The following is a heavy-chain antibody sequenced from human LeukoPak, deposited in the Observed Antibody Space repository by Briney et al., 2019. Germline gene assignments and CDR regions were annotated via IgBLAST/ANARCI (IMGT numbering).Heavy chain of an antibody. V-gene: IGHV4-4*02. CDR2: IYHSGST. J-gene: IGHJ6*02. CDR1: GGSISSSNW. D-gene: IGHD3-3*01. Sequence: SETLSLTCAVSGGSISSSNWWSWVRQPPGKGLEWIGEIYHSGSTNYNPSLKSRVTISVDKSKNQFSLKLGSVTAADTAVYYCARGAEYAYYDFWSGYYPGIDGMDVWGQGTTVTVSS. CDR3: ARGAEYAYYDFWSGYYPGIDGMDV.